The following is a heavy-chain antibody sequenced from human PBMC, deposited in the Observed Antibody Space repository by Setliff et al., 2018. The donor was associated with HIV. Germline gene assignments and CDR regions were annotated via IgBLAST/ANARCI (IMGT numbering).Heavy chain of an antibody. CDR3: ARGRLVWLGEFSGWDTTDPYYFDF. V-gene: IGHV4-39*07. J-gene: IGHJ4*02. D-gene: IGHD3-10*01. Sequence: SETLSLTCIVSGGYYSISSSTFYWVWIRQPPGKGLEWIGGISSSGSTYYNPSLKSRGTISVDPSKNQFSLKLSSVTAADTAVYYCARGRLVWLGEFSGWDTTDPYYFDFWGQGTLVTVSS. CDR2: ISSSGST. CDR1: GGYYSISSSTFY.